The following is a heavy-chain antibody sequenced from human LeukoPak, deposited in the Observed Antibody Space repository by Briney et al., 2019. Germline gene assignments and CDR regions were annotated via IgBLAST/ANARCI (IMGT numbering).Heavy chain of an antibody. CDR1: GGSISSYY. Sequence: SETLSLTCTVSGGSISSYYWSWIRQPPGKGLEWIGYIYSSGSANYNPSLKSRLTISVDASKNQFSLKLTSVTAADTAVYYCARAYYYGSGSYGLDYWGQGTLVTVSS. CDR3: ARAYYYGSGSYGLDY. J-gene: IGHJ4*02. V-gene: IGHV4-59*01. CDR2: IYSSGSA. D-gene: IGHD3-10*01.